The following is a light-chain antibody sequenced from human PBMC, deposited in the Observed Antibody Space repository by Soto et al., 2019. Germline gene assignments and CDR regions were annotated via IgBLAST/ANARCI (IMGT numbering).Light chain of an antibody. CDR1: SSNIGSNT. Sequence: QYVLTLPPSASGTPGQRVTSSCSGSSSNIGSNTVNWYQQLPGTAPHVLIYSNDQRPSGVPDRFSGSKSGNSASLAIGGLQSGDDADYYCAAWDDRVNGDVFGIGTKVTVL. CDR3: AAWDDRVNGDV. CDR2: SND. J-gene: IGLJ1*01. V-gene: IGLV1-44*01.